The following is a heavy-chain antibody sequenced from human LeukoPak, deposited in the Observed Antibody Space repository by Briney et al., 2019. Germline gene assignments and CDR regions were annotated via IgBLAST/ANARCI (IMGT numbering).Heavy chain of an antibody. D-gene: IGHD2-21*01. Sequence: PGGSLRLSCAASGFTFSSYAMHWVRQAPGKGLEYVSAISSNGGSTYYANSVKGRFTISRDNSKNTLYLQMGSLRAEDMAVYYCARAEGLWFPTDYWGQGTLVTVSS. CDR3: ARAEGLWFPTDY. CDR2: ISSNGGST. CDR1: GFTFSSYA. J-gene: IGHJ4*02. V-gene: IGHV3-64*01.